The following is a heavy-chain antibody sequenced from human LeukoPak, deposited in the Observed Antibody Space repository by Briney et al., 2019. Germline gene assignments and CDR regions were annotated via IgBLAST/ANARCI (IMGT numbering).Heavy chain of an antibody. CDR1: GYTFTGYY. D-gene: IGHD3-9*01. Sequence: GASVKVSCKASGYTFTGYYMHWVRQAPGQGLEWMGWINPNSGGTNYAQKFQGRVTMTRDTFISTAYMELSRLRSDDTAVYYCARELRYFDWLRWFDPWGQGTLVTVSS. CDR3: ARELRYFDWLRWFDP. V-gene: IGHV1-2*02. CDR2: INPNSGGT. J-gene: IGHJ5*02.